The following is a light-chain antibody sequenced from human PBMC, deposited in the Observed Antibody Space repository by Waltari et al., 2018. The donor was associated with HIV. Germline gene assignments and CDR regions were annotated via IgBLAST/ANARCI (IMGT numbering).Light chain of an antibody. CDR1: ALPKQY. J-gene: IGLJ2*01. CDR3: QSADSSGTYV. CDR2: KDS. Sequence: SYELTQPPSLSVSPGQTARIPCSGDALPKQYAYWYQQKPGQAPVMVIYKDSERPSGIPERFSGSSSGTTVTLTISGVQAEDEADYYCQSADSSGTYVFGGGTKLTVL. V-gene: IGLV3-25*03.